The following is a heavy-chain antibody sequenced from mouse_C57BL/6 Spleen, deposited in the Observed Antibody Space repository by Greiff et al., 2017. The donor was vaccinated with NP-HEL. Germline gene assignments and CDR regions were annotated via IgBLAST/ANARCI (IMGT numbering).Heavy chain of an antibody. Sequence: QVQLQQPGAELVRPGSSVKLSCKASGYTFTSYWMHWVKQRPIQGLEWIGNIDPSDSETHYNQKFKDKATLTVDKSSSTAYMQLSSLTSEDSAVYYCARGGIYYGSSLDWYFDVWGTGTTVTVSS. CDR1: GYTFTSYW. CDR3: ARGGIYYGSSLDWYFDV. V-gene: IGHV1-52*01. CDR2: IDPSDSET. J-gene: IGHJ1*03. D-gene: IGHD1-1*01.